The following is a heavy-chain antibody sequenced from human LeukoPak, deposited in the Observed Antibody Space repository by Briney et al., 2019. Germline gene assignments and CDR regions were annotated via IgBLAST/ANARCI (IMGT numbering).Heavy chain of an antibody. CDR2: ITSSSSYI. J-gene: IGHJ5*02. V-gene: IGHV3-21*01. CDR3: ARTGGPQLWLT. CDR1: GFTFSSYN. Sequence: PGGSLRLSCAASGFTFSSYNMNWVRQAPGKGLEWVSSITSSSSYIYYADSVKGRFTISRDNAKNSLYLQINSLRAEDTAVYYCARTGGPQLWLTWGQGTLVTVSS. D-gene: IGHD5-18*01.